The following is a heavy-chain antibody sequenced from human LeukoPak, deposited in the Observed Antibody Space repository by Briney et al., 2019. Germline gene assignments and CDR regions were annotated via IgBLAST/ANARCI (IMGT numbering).Heavy chain of an antibody. CDR3: AKKYSYGSGAGDALDI. CDR1: GFTFSSFG. J-gene: IGHJ3*02. Sequence: GGSLRLSCAASGFTFSSFGMHWVRQAPGKGLEWVAVISDDGSLKHYLDSVKGRFTISRASSKNTLYLQMDSLRVEDTAVYYCAKKYSYGSGAGDALDIWGHGTLVTVSS. V-gene: IGHV3-30*18. D-gene: IGHD3-10*01. CDR2: ISDDGSLK.